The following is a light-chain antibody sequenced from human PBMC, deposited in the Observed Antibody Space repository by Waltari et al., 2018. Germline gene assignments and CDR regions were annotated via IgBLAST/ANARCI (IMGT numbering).Light chain of an antibody. CDR3: QSSDIWLSGHAV. CDR2: GNT. V-gene: IGLV1-40*01. Sequence: QSVLTPPPSVSGAPGQRVTISCPGGRAHIGAGHAVHGYQQLPGTAPKLPVYGNTNRPSGVPDRFSGSKSGTSASLAITGLQAEDEADYYCQSSDIWLSGHAVFGGGTRLIVL. CDR1: RAHIGAGHA. J-gene: IGLJ2*01.